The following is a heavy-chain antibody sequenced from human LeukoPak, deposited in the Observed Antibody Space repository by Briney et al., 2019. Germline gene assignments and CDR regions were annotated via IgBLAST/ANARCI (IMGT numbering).Heavy chain of an antibody. CDR2: IYHSGST. V-gene: IGHV4-38-2*01. Sequence: SETLSHPCAVSGYSISSGYYWSWIRPPPGKGLEWIGSIYHSGSTYYNPSLKSRVTISVDTSKNQFSLNLSSVTAADTAVYYCASKPFLSGSFDYWLQATLVTVSS. CDR1: GYSISSGYY. CDR3: ASKPFLSGSFDY. J-gene: IGHJ4*02. D-gene: IGHD1-26*01.